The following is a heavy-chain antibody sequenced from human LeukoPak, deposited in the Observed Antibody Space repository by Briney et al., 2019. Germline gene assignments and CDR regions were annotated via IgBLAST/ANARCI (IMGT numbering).Heavy chain of an antibody. J-gene: IGHJ6*02. Sequence: ASVKVSFKASGYTFTSYYMHWVRQAPGQGLEWMGIINPSGGSTSYAQKFQGRVTVTRDTSTSTVYMELSSLRSEDTAVYYCARCSVPAANYYYYGMDVWGQGTTVTVSS. CDR1: GYTFTSYY. D-gene: IGHD2-2*01. V-gene: IGHV1-46*01. CDR3: ARCSVPAANYYYYGMDV. CDR2: INPSGGST.